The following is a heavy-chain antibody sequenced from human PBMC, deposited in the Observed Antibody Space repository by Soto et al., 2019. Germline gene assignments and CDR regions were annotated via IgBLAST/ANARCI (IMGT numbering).Heavy chain of an antibody. CDR3: ARQDSSSWGTAEYFQH. V-gene: IGHV3-30-3*01. J-gene: IGHJ1*01. CDR2: ISYDGSNK. CDR1: GFTFSSYA. D-gene: IGHD6-13*01. Sequence: GGSLRLSCAASGFTFSSYAMHWVRQAPGKGLEWVAVISYDGSNKYYADSVKGRFTISRDNSKNTLYLQMNSLRAEDTAVYYCARQDSSSWGTAEYFQHWGRGTLVTVSS.